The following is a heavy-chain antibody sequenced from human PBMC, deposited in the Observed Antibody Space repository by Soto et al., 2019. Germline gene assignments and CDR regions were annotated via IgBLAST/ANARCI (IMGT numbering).Heavy chain of an antibody. J-gene: IGHJ4*02. V-gene: IGHV4-34*01. Sequence: PWETLSLTCAVQGGSFNGYFWTWIRQPPGQGLEWLAEINHSGSTNYSPSLKDRVTISVDTSKKQISLRVKSVTAADTAVYYCARSGVTMVRGLIGAFDYWGQGTPVTVSP. CDR1: GGSFNGYF. CDR3: ARSGVTMVRGLIGAFDY. D-gene: IGHD3-10*01. CDR2: INHSGST.